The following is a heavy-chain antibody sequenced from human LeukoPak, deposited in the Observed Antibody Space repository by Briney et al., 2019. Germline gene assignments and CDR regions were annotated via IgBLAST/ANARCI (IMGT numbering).Heavy chain of an antibody. Sequence: SETLSLTCIVSGGSINTYYWTWIRQPPGKGLEWIGSIYYSGSTYNNRSLKRRLTISIDTSKNQFSLRLSSVTAADTAVYYCTREVEGYSYASGRFLHFDPWGQGTLVTVSS. CDR2: IYYSGST. J-gene: IGHJ5*02. CDR1: GGSINTYY. D-gene: IGHD3-10*01. CDR3: TREVEGYSYASGRFLHFDP. V-gene: IGHV4-59*12.